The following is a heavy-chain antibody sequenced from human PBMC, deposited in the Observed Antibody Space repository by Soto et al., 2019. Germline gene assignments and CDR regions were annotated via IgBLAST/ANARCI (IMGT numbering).Heavy chain of an antibody. Sequence: EVQLLESGGGLVQPGESLRLSCAASGFTFDDYAMHWVRQAPGKGLEWVSLISWDGGSTYYADSVKGRFTISRDNSKNSLYLQMNSLRAEDTALYYCAKDCFRGGSCLDYWGQGTLVTVSS. CDR2: ISWDGGST. CDR1: GFTFDDYA. J-gene: IGHJ4*02. CDR3: AKDCFRGGSCLDY. D-gene: IGHD2-15*01. V-gene: IGHV3-43D*04.